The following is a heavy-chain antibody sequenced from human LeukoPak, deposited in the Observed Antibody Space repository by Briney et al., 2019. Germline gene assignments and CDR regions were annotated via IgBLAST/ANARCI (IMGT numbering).Heavy chain of an antibody. J-gene: IGHJ5*02. V-gene: IGHV1-24*01. Sequence: ASVKVSCKVSGYTLTELSMHWVRQAPGKGLEWMGGFDPEDGETIYAQKFQGRVTMTEDTSTDTAYMELSSLRSEDTAVYHCATTGPGIVGATIDNWFDPWGQGTLVTVSS. D-gene: IGHD1-26*01. CDR1: GYTLTELS. CDR2: FDPEDGET. CDR3: ATTGPGIVGATIDNWFDP.